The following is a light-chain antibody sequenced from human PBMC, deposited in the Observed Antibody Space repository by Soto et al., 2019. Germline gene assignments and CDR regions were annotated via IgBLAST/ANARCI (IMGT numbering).Light chain of an antibody. J-gene: IGKJ4*01. Sequence: ASQTISGTLAWYQQKPSQAPRLLIYDSSNRATGIPARFSGSGSCSVNTITISELGPEYWDSYYCQHLSSDPLTFGGGTKVDI. CDR3: QHLSSDPLT. CDR1: QTISGT. V-gene: IGKV3D-11*03. CDR2: DSS.